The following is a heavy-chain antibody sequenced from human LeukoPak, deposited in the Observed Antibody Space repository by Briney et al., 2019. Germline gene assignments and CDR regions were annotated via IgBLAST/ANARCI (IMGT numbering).Heavy chain of an antibody. CDR1: GFTFSSYE. J-gene: IGHJ4*02. V-gene: IGHV3-48*03. Sequence: GGSLRLSCAASGFTFSSYEMNWVRQAPGKGLEWVSYISGSGNTIYYADSVKGRFTISRDNAKNSLYLQMNSLRAEDTALYYCATRRRIDYWGQGTLVTVSS. CDR3: ATRRRIDY. CDR2: ISGSGNTI.